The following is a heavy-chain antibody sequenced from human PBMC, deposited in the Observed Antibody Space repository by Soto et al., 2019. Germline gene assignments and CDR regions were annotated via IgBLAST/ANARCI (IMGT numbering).Heavy chain of an antibody. J-gene: IGHJ3*02. CDR1: GYTFTGYY. CDR3: ARGAYNYGYDTFDI. Sequence: GASVKVSCKASGYTFTGYYMHWVRQAPGQGLEWMGWINPNTGATNYAQKFQGWVTVTRDTSINTAYLELRRLRSDDTAVYYCARGAYNYGYDTFDIWGRGTMVTVSS. D-gene: IGHD5-18*01. CDR2: INPNTGAT. V-gene: IGHV1-2*04.